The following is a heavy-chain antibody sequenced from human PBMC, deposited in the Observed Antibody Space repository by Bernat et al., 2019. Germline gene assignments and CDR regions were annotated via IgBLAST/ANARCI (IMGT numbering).Heavy chain of an antibody. D-gene: IGHD3-3*01. CDR1: GFSLSTSGVG. Sequence: QITLKESGPTLVKPTQTLTLTCTFSGFSLSTSGVGVGWIRQPPGKALEWLALIYFDDDKRYSPSLKSRLTITKDSSKNQVVLTMTNMDPVDTATYYCAHHEYFYVLWSGYKFDSWGQGTLVTVSS. CDR3: AHHEYFYVLWSGYKFDS. J-gene: IGHJ4*02. CDR2: IYFDDDK. V-gene: IGHV2-5*02.